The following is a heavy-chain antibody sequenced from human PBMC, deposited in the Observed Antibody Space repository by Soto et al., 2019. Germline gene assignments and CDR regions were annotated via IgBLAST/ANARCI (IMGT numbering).Heavy chain of an antibody. CDR3: ARAHVLRYFDWVPGGMDV. V-gene: IGHV3-53*01. Sequence: GGSLRLSCAASGFTVSSNYMSWVRQAPGKGLEWVSVIYSGGSTYYADSVKGRFTISRDNSKNTLYLQMNSLRAEDTAVYYCARAHVLRYFDWVPGGMDVWGQGTTVTV. J-gene: IGHJ6*02. CDR2: IYSGGST. D-gene: IGHD3-9*01. CDR1: GFTVSSNY.